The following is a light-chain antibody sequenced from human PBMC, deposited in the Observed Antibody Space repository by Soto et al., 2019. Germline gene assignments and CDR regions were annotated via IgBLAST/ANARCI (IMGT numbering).Light chain of an antibody. CDR2: HND. J-gene: IGLJ1*01. CDR3: AAWDGTLDGYV. V-gene: IGLV1-36*01. CDR1: TPNLGNHA. Sequence: QYFLTQTLSVSVSPRQRVTISFSRRTPNLGNHAVQWRGQLPATSPKLGIYHNDLLPSGLSDRFSGSKSGTSASLAISGLQSDDEADYYCAAWDGTLDGYVFGTGTKVTV.